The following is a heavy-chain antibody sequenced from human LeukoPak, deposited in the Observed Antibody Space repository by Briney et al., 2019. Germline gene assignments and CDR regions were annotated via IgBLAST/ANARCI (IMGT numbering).Heavy chain of an antibody. CDR1: GFTFSSYW. D-gene: IGHD3-10*01. CDR3: ATDGVAFDY. V-gene: IGHV3-7*01. J-gene: IGHJ4*02. Sequence: GGSLRLPCAASGFTFSSYWMSWVRQAPGKGLEWVANIKQDGSQKYYVDSVKGRFTISRDNAKNSLYLQMDSLRAEDTAVYYCATDGVAFDYWGQGTLVTVSS. CDR2: IKQDGSQK.